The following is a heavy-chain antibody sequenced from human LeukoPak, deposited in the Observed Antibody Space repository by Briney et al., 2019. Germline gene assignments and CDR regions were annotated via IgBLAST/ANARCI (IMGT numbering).Heavy chain of an antibody. CDR2: IWYDGSNK. CDR1: GFTFSSYG. V-gene: IGHV3-33*01. D-gene: IGHD4-17*01. CDR3: ARDSRRSFDY. J-gene: IGHJ4*02. Sequence: GRSLRLSCAASGFTFSSYGMHWVRQAPGKGLEWVAVIWYDGSNKYYADSVKGRFTISRDNSKNTLYLQMNSLRAEDTAVHYCARDSRRSFDYWGQGTLVTVSS.